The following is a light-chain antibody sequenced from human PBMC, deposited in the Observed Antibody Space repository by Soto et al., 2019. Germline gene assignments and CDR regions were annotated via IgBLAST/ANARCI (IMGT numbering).Light chain of an antibody. CDR3: QQSYTNPRT. CDR2: GAS. V-gene: IGKV1-39*01. J-gene: IGKJ1*01. CDR1: QTISNY. Sequence: DIQMTQSPSSLSASVGDRVTITCRASQTISNYLNWYQQKPGKAPKLLMYGASNLQSGVPTRFSGSGSATAFTLTISSLQPEDFATYYCQQSYTNPRTFGQGTKVDMK.